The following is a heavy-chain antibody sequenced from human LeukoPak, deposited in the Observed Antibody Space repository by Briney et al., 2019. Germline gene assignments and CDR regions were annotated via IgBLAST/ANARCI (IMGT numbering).Heavy chain of an antibody. V-gene: IGHV5-51*01. CDR1: GYSFTSYW. CDR3: ARRPAGTRTFDY. D-gene: IGHD1-7*01. Sequence: GESPKISCKGSGYSFTSYWIGWVRQMPGKGLEWMGVIYGADYTTIYSPPFHGQITISADKSISTAYLQWTSLKAPDTAMYYCARRPAGTRTFDYWGQGALVTVSS. J-gene: IGHJ4*02. CDR2: IYGADYTT.